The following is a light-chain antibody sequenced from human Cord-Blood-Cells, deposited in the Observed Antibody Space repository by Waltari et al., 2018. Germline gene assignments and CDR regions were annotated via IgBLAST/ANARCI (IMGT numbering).Light chain of an antibody. Sequence: QSALTQPPSASGSPGQSVTISCTGTSSDVGGYNYVSWYQQHPGKAPKLMIYEVSKRPSGGPDRFSGSKSGNTASLTVSGLQAEDEADYYCSSYAGSTLEFGGGTKLTVL. V-gene: IGLV2-8*01. CDR3: SSYAGSTLE. CDR2: EVS. CDR1: SSDVGGYNY. J-gene: IGLJ3*02.